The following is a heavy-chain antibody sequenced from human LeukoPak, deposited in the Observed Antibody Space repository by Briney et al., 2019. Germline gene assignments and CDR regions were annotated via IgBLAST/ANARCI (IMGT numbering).Heavy chain of an antibody. CDR3: ARDHDWGNYCYYMDV. CDR2: ISSSSSYI. CDR1: GFTFSSYS. D-gene: IGHD7-27*01. Sequence: GGPLRLSCAASGFTFSSYSMNWVRQAPGKGLEWVSSISSSSSYIYYADSVKDRFTISRDNAKNSLYLQINSLRAEDTAVYYCARDHDWGNYCYYMDVWGKGTTVTVSS. V-gene: IGHV3-21*01. J-gene: IGHJ6*03.